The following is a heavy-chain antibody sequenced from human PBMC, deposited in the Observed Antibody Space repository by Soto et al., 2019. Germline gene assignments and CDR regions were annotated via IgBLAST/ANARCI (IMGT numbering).Heavy chain of an antibody. CDR1: GFTFSDYA. Sequence: VQLVESGGGVVQPGRSLRLSCAASGFTFSDYAMHWVRQAPGKGLEWVAVVAHDGRNTHYADSVKGRFTISRDSSKNTVSLEMTRLRAEDEAVYYYATGGRQWLVTSDFNYWGQGALVTVSS. CDR3: ATGGRQWLVTSDFNY. CDR2: VAHDGRNT. D-gene: IGHD6-19*01. J-gene: IGHJ4*02. V-gene: IGHV3-30*03.